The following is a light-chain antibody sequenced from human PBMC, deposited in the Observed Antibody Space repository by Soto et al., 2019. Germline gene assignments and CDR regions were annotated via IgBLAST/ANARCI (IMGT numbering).Light chain of an antibody. V-gene: IGKV1-12*01. CDR2: AAS. CDR3: QQANSFPYT. Sequence: DLQMTQSPSSVSASVGDRVTITCRASQAISSWLAWYQQKPGNAPKLLIYAASTLQSGVPSRFSGSGSGTDFTLTISSLQPEDFATYDCQQANSFPYTFGQGTKLEIK. J-gene: IGKJ2*01. CDR1: QAISSW.